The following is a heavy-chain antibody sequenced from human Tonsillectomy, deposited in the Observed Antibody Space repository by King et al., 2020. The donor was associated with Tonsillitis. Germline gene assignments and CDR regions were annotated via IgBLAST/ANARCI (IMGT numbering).Heavy chain of an antibody. CDR1: GYSINSGYY. J-gene: IGHJ4*02. Sequence: QLQESGPGLVKPSETLSLTCAVSGYSINSGYYWGWIRQPPGKGLEWIGSIYHSGSTYYNPSLKSRVTISVHTSKNQFSLKLSSVTAADTAVYYCARDWLGMATMYYFDYWGQGTLVTVSS. D-gene: IGHD5-12*01. CDR3: ARDWLGMATMYYFDY. V-gene: IGHV4-38-2*02. CDR2: IYHSGST.